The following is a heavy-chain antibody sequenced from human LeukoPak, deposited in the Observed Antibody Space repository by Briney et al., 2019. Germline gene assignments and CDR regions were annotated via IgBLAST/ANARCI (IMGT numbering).Heavy chain of an antibody. CDR3: AREPTYSSSWYTSCDY. Sequence: GGSLRLSCAASGFTFSDYYMSWIRQAPGKGLEWVSYISSSGSTIYYADSVKGRFTISRDNAKNSLYLQMNSLRAEDTAVYYCAREPTYSSSWYTSCDYWGQGTLVTVSS. D-gene: IGHD6-13*01. CDR1: GFTFSDYY. V-gene: IGHV3-11*04. J-gene: IGHJ4*02. CDR2: ISSSGSTI.